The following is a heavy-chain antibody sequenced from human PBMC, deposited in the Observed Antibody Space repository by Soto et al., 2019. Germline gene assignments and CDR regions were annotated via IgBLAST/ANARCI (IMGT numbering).Heavy chain of an antibody. CDR3: AKDILTGYSLRGMDV. CDR2: ISWDGGST. Sequence: QPGGSLRLSCAASGFTFDDYTMHWVRQAPGKGLEWVSLISWDGGSTYYADSVKGRFTISRDNSKNSLYLQMNSLRTEDTALYYCAKDILTGYSLRGMDVWGQGTTVTVSS. CDR1: GFTFDDYT. J-gene: IGHJ6*02. D-gene: IGHD3-9*01. V-gene: IGHV3-43*01.